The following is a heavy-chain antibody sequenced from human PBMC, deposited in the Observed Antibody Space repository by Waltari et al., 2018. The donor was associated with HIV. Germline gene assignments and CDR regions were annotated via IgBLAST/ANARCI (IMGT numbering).Heavy chain of an antibody. CDR1: GFTFSSYA. D-gene: IGHD5-18*01. Sequence: QVQLVESGGGVVQPGRSLRLSCAASGFTFSSYAMHWVRQAPGKGLEWVAVISNDGSNKYYADSVKGRFTISRDNSKNTLYLQMNSLRAEDTAVYYCARADAAMDYFDYWGQGTLVTVSS. V-gene: IGHV3-30*04. CDR2: ISNDGSNK. CDR3: ARADAAMDYFDY. J-gene: IGHJ4*02.